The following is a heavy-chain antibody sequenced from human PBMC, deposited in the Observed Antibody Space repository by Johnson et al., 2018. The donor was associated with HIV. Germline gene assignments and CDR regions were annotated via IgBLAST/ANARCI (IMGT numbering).Heavy chain of an antibody. Sequence: VQLVESGGGLVQPGGSLRLSCAASGITVSSSYMSWVRQAPGKGLEWVSVIYSGGNTYYADSVRGRFTISRDNSKNALYLQLNSLRPEDTAVYYCARDGAIAGAATEALDLWGQGTMVIVSS. CDR1: GITVSSSY. D-gene: IGHD1-26*01. CDR2: IYSGGNT. J-gene: IGHJ3*01. CDR3: ARDGAIAGAATEALDL. V-gene: IGHV3-66*01.